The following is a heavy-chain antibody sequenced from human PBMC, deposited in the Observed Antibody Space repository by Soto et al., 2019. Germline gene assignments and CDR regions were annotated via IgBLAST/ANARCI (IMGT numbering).Heavy chain of an antibody. V-gene: IGHV4-34*01. CDR3: AREGATNV. CDR2: INQSGGT. J-gene: IGHJ6*02. CDR1: GGSISGFF. Sequence: QVQLQQWGAGLLKPSETLSLTCAVYGGSISGFFWSWIRQPPGKGLEYIGEINQSGGTNYNPSLKSLINKLIDGSKNLSSLKLSAVTAADTAVYYCAREGATNVWGQGTTVTVSS. D-gene: IGHD3-16*01.